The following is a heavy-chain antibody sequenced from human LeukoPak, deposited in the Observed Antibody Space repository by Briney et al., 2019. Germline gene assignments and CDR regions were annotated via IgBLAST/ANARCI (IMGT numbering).Heavy chain of an antibody. J-gene: IGHJ4*02. V-gene: IGHV3-21*01. Sequence: GGSLRLSCAASGFTFSSYSMNWVRQAPGKGLEWVSSISSSSSYIYYADSVKGRFTIPRDNAKNSLYLQMNSLRAEDTAVYYCARASKYYYDSSGYYDYWGQGTLVTVSS. D-gene: IGHD3-22*01. CDR3: ARASKYYYDSSGYYDY. CDR2: ISSSSSYI. CDR1: GFTFSSYS.